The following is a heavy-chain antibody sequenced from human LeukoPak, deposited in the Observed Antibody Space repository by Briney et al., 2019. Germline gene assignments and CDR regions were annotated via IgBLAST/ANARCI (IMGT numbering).Heavy chain of an antibody. Sequence: GESLKISCKDSGYSFTSYWIGWVRQMPGKGLEWMGIIYSGDSDTRYSPSFQGQVTISVDKSINTAYLQWSRLKASDTAIYYCARRGEAMDPFDYWGQGTLVTVSS. CDR2: IYSGDSDT. D-gene: IGHD5-18*01. J-gene: IGHJ4*02. CDR3: ARRGEAMDPFDY. CDR1: GYSFTSYW. V-gene: IGHV5-51*01.